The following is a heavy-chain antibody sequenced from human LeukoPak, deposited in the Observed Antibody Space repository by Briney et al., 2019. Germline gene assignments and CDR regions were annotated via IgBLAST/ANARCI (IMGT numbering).Heavy chain of an antibody. D-gene: IGHD3-10*01. CDR3: AVPGPYTEYFQH. V-gene: IGHV1-2*02. CDR1: GYTFTNYD. CDR2: INPNSGGT. J-gene: IGHJ1*01. Sequence: ASVKVSCTASGYTFTNYDINWVRQATGQGLEWMGWINPNSGGTNYAQKFQGRVTMTRDTSISTAYMELTRLRSDDTAVYYCAVPGPYTEYFQHWGQGTLVTVSS.